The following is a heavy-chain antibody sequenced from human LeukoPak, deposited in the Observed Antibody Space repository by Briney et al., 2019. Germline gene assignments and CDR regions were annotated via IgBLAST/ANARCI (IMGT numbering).Heavy chain of an antibody. D-gene: IGHD6-13*01. J-gene: IGHJ5*02. CDR1: GGSISSYY. Sequence: SETLSLTCTVSGGSISSYYWGWIRQPPGKGLEWIGSIYYSGSTYYNPSLKSRVTISVDTSKNQFSLKLSSVTAADTAVYYCARCSSWYNWFDPWGQGTLVTVSS. V-gene: IGHV4-39*07. CDR3: ARCSSWYNWFDP. CDR2: IYYSGST.